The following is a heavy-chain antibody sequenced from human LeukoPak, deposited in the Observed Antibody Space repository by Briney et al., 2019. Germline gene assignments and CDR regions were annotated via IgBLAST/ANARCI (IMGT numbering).Heavy chain of an antibody. D-gene: IGHD3-16*02. Sequence: SETLSLACTVSGGSLSSYYWSWIRQPPGKGLEWVGYIYHSGSTNYNPSLKSRVTISVDTSNNQFSLKLSSVTAADTAVYYCARDRVMITFGGVIGYYYYGMDVWGQGTTVTVSS. CDR3: ARDRVMITFGGVIGYYYYGMDV. CDR1: GGSLSSYY. J-gene: IGHJ6*02. CDR2: IYHSGST. V-gene: IGHV4-59*01.